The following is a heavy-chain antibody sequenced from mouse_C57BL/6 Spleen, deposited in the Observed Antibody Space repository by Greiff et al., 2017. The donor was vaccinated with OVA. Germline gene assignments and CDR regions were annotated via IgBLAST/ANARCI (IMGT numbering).Heavy chain of an antibody. V-gene: IGHV3-6*01. CDR3: ASHYDYPFDY. CDR2: ISYDGSN. D-gene: IGHD2-4*01. J-gene: IGHJ2*01. CDR1: GYSITSGYY. Sequence: DVKLQESGPGLVKPSQSLSLTCSVTGYSITSGYYWNWIRQFPGNKLEWMGYISYDGSNNYNPSLKNRISITRDTSKNQFFLKLNSVTTEDTATYYCASHYDYPFDYWGQGTTLTVSS.